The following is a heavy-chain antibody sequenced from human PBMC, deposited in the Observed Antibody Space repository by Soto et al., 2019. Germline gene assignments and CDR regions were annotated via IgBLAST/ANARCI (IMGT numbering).Heavy chain of an antibody. J-gene: IGHJ3*02. D-gene: IGHD3-22*01. CDR1: GYSFTSYW. CDR2: IDPSDSYT. Sequence: PGESLKISCKGSGYSFTSYWISWVRQMSGRGLEWMGRIDPSDSYTNYSPSFQGHVTISADKSISTAYLQWSSLKASDTAMYYCATYYYDSSGYYGVSPDAFDIWGQGTMVTVS. V-gene: IGHV5-10-1*01. CDR3: ATYYYDSSGYYGVSPDAFDI.